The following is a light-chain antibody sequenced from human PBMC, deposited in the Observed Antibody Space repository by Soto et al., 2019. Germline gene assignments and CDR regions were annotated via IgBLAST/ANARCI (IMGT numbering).Light chain of an antibody. V-gene: IGLV2-11*01. CDR2: DVT. Sequence: QSVLTQPPSVSGSPGQSVTIPCTGTSSDVGGYNRVSWYQQPPGKAPKLMIYDVTKRPSGVPDRISGSKSGNTASLTISGLQAEDEADYYCCSYSRRYSWVFGGGTKVTVL. J-gene: IGLJ2*01. CDR1: SSDVGGYNR. CDR3: CSYSRRYSWV.